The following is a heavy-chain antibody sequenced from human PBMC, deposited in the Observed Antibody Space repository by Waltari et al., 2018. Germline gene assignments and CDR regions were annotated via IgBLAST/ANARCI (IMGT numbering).Heavy chain of an antibody. J-gene: IGHJ4*02. D-gene: IGHD3-9*01. CDR2: IFFNRTS. Sequence: QLQLQESGPGLVKPSETLSLACTVSGDYITNTNYHWAWIRQPPGKGLPGIATIFFNRTSYYNPSLKSRVLISVDTSKNQFSLRVTSVTVADTAVYFCARRVGDVLTGWPEFFDYWGQGTLVTVSS. CDR3: ARRVGDVLTGWPEFFDY. V-gene: IGHV4-39*07. CDR1: GDYITNTNYH.